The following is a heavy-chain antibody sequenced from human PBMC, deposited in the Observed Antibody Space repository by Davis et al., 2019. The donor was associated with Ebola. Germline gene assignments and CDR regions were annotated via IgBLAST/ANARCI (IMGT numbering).Heavy chain of an antibody. CDR1: GYTFTGYY. Sequence: AASVKVSCKASGYTFTGYYMHWVRQAPGQGLEWMGWINPNSGGTNYAQKFQGWVTMTRDTSISTAYMELSRLRSDDTAVYYCARGGLLWFRELLYEDYYYGMDVWGQGTTVTVSS. V-gene: IGHV1-2*04. CDR3: ARGGLLWFRELLYEDYYYGMDV. J-gene: IGHJ6*02. CDR2: INPNSGGT. D-gene: IGHD3-10*01.